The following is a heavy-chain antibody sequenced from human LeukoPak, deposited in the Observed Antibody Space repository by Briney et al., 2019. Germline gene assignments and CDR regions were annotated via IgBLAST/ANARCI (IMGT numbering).Heavy chain of an antibody. CDR1: GFTFSSYW. V-gene: IGHV3-74*01. Sequence: GGSLRLSCAASGFTFSSYWMHWDRQAPGKGLLWVSRINSDGTTTYYADSVKGRFTISRDNAKNTLYLQVNSLRAEDTAVYYCARGNYYGMDVWGQGTTVTVSS. CDR3: ARGNYYGMDV. J-gene: IGHJ6*02. CDR2: INSDGTTT.